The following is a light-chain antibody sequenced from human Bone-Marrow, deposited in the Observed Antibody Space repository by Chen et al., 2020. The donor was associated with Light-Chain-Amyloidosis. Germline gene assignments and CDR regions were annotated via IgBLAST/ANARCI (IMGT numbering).Light chain of an antibody. CDR1: QSIGSS. CDR3: HQSSDFPIT. V-gene: IGKV6-21*01. Sequence: EIVLTQSRDFQSVTPKDTVTITCRASQSIGSSLHWYQQKPGQSPKLVVKYTSQSVSGVPSRFSGRGSGTHFTLTINSLEVEDAATYYCHQSSDFPITFGPGTKVDIK. CDR2: YTS. J-gene: IGKJ3*01.